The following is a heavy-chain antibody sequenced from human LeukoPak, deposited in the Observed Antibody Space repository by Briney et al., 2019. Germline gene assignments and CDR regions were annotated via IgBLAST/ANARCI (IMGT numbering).Heavy chain of an antibody. CDR2: ISYDGSNK. CDR3: AKEVGSSGYYYVPFDY. J-gene: IGHJ4*02. CDR1: GFTFSSYA. V-gene: IGHV3-30-3*01. Sequence: GGSLRLSCAASGFTFSSYAMHWVRQAPGKGLEWVAVISYDGSNKYYADSVKGRFTISRDDSKNTLYLQMNSLRAEDTAVYYCAKEVGSSGYYYVPFDYWGQGTLVTVSS. D-gene: IGHD3-22*01.